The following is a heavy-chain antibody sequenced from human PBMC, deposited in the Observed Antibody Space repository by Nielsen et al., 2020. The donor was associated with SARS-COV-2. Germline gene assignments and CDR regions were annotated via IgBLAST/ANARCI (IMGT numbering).Heavy chain of an antibody. Sequence: GESLKISCAASGFSFRTSWMNWVRQGPGKRLEWVANIHPDGSVKRHVDSVKGRFTISRDNAGKSLYLQMNSLRAEDTAVYYCARDATYSRFDYWGQGTLVTVSS. CDR3: ARDATYSRFDY. J-gene: IGHJ4*02. V-gene: IGHV3-7*05. CDR1: GFSFRTSW. CDR2: IHPDGSVK. D-gene: IGHD4-11*01.